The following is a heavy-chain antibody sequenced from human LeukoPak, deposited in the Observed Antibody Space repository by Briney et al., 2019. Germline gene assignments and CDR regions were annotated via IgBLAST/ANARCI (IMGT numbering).Heavy chain of an antibody. D-gene: IGHD2-2*01. Sequence: GGSLRLSCAASGFSLSSYDMNWVRQAPGKGLDWVSSISTTSTYIYYRYSVKGRFTISRDNARNSLYLQMNGLRAEDTAVYYCARADCFSSTCYLRSSWFDPWGQGTLVTVSS. CDR3: ARADCFSSTCYLRSSWFDP. CDR2: ISTTSTYI. V-gene: IGHV3-21*01. J-gene: IGHJ5*02. CDR1: GFSLSSYD.